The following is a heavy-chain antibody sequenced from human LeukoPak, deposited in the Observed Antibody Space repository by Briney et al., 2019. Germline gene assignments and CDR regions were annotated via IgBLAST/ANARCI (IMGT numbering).Heavy chain of an antibody. CDR3: ARLIGASAFDY. Sequence: PSETLSLTFAVYRGSFSNYYWSWIRQPPGKGLEWIGETNHSGGTNYNPSLKSRVTISEDTSKKQFSLKLGSVTAADTAVYYCARLIGASAFDYWGQGTLVTVSS. D-gene: IGHD2-21*01. CDR1: RGSFSNYY. CDR2: TNHSGGT. J-gene: IGHJ4*02. V-gene: IGHV4-34*01.